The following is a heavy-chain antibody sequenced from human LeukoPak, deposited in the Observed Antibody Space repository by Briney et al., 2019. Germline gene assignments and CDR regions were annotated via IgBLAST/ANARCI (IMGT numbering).Heavy chain of an antibody. Sequence: GGSLRLSCAASGFTFSNYWMTWVRQAPGKGLEWVANIKPDGGAQYYADSVRGRFTISRDSAKNSVFLQMNSLRAEDTAVYHCARPYSNGWSGLEHWGRGTLVTVSS. J-gene: IGHJ4*02. CDR2: IKPDGGAQ. V-gene: IGHV3-7*01. CDR3: ARPYSNGWSGLEH. CDR1: GFTFSNYW. D-gene: IGHD6-19*01.